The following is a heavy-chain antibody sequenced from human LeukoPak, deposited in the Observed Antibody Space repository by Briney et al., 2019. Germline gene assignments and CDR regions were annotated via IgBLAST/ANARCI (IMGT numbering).Heavy chain of an antibody. CDR1: GFTFSSYA. CDR3: ARRGTGHGMDV. Sequence: GRSLRLSCAASGFTFSSYAMHWVRQAPGKGLEWVAVISYDGSNKYYAVSVKGRFTISRDNAKNTLFLQMNSLRAEDTAVYYCARRGTGHGMDVWGQGTTVIVSS. J-gene: IGHJ6*02. D-gene: IGHD1-1*01. V-gene: IGHV3-30-3*01. CDR2: ISYDGSNK.